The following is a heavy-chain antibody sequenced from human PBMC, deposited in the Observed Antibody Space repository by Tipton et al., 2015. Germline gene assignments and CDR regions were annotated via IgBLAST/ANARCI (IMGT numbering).Heavy chain of an antibody. Sequence: GSLRLSCAASGFTFSDYSMTWVRQAPGKGLERLSYITRSDVIYYADSVKGRFTVSRDSAKNSLFLRMNSLRDEDAAVYYCARGLGLYWYFDLWARVTLVTVSS. CDR2: ITRSDVI. J-gene: IGHJ2*01. CDR3: ARGLGLYWYFDL. V-gene: IGHV3-48*02. CDR1: GFTFSDYS. D-gene: IGHD7-27*01.